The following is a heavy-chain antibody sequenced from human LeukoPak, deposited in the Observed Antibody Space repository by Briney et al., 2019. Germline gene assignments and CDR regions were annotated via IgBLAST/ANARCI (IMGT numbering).Heavy chain of an antibody. V-gene: IGHV3-23*01. Sequence: PGGSRRLSCAASGFTFSSYAMSWVRQAPGKGLEWVSAISGSGGSTYYADSVKGRFTISRDNSKNTLYLQMNSLRAEDTAVYYCAKDQTPSSPSTVTMTFDYWGQGTLVTVSS. CDR2: ISGSGGST. D-gene: IGHD4-17*01. CDR1: GFTFSSYA. CDR3: AKDQTPSSPSTVTMTFDY. J-gene: IGHJ4*02.